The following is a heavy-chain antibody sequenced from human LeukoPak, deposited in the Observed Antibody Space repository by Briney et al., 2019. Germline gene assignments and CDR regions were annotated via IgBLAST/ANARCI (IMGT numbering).Heavy chain of an antibody. CDR1: GFTFRNYV. CDR3: AREGSGSYNFDY. CDR2: IKQDGSEK. V-gene: IGHV3-7*03. D-gene: IGHD3-10*01. J-gene: IGHJ4*02. Sequence: GGSLRLSCLASGFTFRNYVMHWVRQAPGKGLEWVANIKQDGSEKYYVDSVKGRFTISRDNAKNSLYLQMNSLRAEDTAVYYCAREGSGSYNFDYWGQGTLVTVSS.